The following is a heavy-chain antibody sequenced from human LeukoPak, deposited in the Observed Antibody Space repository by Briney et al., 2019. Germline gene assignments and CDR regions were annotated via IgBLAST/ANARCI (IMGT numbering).Heavy chain of an antibody. J-gene: IGHJ3*02. CDR1: GFTFSSYS. Sequence: GGSLRLSCATSGFTFSSYSIIWVRLAPGKGLEWVSYVSNDDRLRYFADAVRGRFSISRDSAKKSVYLQMNSLRVEDTAVYYCARDCGSDCSQAFDIWGQGTMVTVSS. CDR3: ARDCGSDCSQAFDI. D-gene: IGHD2-21*02. V-gene: IGHV3-48*01. CDR2: VSNDDRLR.